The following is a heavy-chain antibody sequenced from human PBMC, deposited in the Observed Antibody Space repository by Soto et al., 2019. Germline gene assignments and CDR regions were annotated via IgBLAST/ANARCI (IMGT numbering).Heavy chain of an antibody. J-gene: IGHJ4*02. Sequence: ASVKVSFKASGYTFTSYYMHWLRQAPGQGLEWMGIINPSGGSTSYAQKFQGRVTMTRDTSTSTVYMELSSLRSEDTAVYYCARDLYDSSGYYSGYFDYWGQGTLVTVSS. V-gene: IGHV1-46*01. CDR2: INPSGGST. CDR1: GYTFTSYY. CDR3: ARDLYDSSGYYSGYFDY. D-gene: IGHD3-22*01.